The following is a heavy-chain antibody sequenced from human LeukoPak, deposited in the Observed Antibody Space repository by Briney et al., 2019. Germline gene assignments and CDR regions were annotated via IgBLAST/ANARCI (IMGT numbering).Heavy chain of an antibody. Sequence: PSETLSLTCTVSGGSISSYYWSWIRQPPGKGLEWIGYIYYSGSTNYNPSLESRVTISVDTSKNQFSLKLSSVTAADTAVYYCAREYCSGGSCLFRPFDIWGQGTMVTVPS. CDR1: GGSISSYY. CDR3: AREYCSGGSCLFRPFDI. J-gene: IGHJ3*02. CDR2: IYYSGST. V-gene: IGHV4-59*01. D-gene: IGHD2-15*01.